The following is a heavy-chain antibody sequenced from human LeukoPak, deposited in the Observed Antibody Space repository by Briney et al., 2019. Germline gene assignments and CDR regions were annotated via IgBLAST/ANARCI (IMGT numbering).Heavy chain of an antibody. CDR2: RKEGGREI. CDR1: GFILNNYW. CDR3: AKGGVRFWEWFAFDY. J-gene: IGHJ4*02. Sequence: GGSLTLSCAASGFILNNYWMTWARHTRGKGLEFVANRKEGGREIFYLDSVMGRFTTSRDNAKNSLYLQMNSLRAEDTAVYYCAKGGVRFWEWFAFDYWGQGTLVTVSS. D-gene: IGHD3-3*01. V-gene: IGHV3-7*03.